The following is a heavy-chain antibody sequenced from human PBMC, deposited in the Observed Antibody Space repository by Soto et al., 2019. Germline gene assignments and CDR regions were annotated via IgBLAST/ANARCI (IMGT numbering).Heavy chain of an antibody. J-gene: IGHJ6*02. V-gene: IGHV3-21*01. CDR3: ARDEAYDDYYGMDV. D-gene: IGHD2-21*01. CDR1: GFTFSSYS. Sequence: SLRLSCAASGFTFSSYSMNWVRQAPGKGLEWVSSISSSSSYIYYADSVKGRFTISRDNAKNSLYLQMNSLRAEDTAVYYCARDEAYDDYYGMDVWGQGTTATVSS. CDR2: ISSSSSYI.